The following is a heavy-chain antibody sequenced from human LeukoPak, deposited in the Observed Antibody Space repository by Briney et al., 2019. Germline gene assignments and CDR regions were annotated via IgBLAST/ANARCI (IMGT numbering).Heavy chain of an antibody. D-gene: IGHD1-14*01. V-gene: IGHV4-30-4*01. J-gene: IGHJ5*02. Sequence: SQTLSLTCTVSGGSISRGDYYWSWIRQPPGKGLEWIGYIYYSGSTYYNPSLKSRVTVSIDTSKTQFSLRLSSVTAADTAVYYCATVFISDPEYWFDPWGQGTLVTVSS. CDR1: GGSISRGDYY. CDR2: IYYSGST. CDR3: ATVFISDPEYWFDP.